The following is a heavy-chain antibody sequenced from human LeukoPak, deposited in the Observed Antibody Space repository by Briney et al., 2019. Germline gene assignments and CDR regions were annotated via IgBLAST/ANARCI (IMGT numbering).Heavy chain of an antibody. Sequence: GGSLRLSCAASGFNFSNYGXXWXRQAXDKXXEWVAIISFDGSNKYYADSVKGRFTXXRDNSKNTLYLQMNSLRAEDTAVYYCAKDERYYFDYWGQGTLVTVSS. CDR1: GFNFSNYG. V-gene: IGHV3-30*18. D-gene: IGHD5-24*01. CDR3: AKDERYYFDY. J-gene: IGHJ4*02. CDR2: ISFDGSNK.